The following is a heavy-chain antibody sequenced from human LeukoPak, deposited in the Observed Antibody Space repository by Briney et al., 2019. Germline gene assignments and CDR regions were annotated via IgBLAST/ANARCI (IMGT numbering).Heavy chain of an antibody. CDR2: IYYSGST. D-gene: IGHD5-12*01. V-gene: IGHV4-30-4*01. CDR3: ARESILSGYSGYDIFDY. Sequence: SETLSLTCTVSGGSISSGDYYWGWIRQPPGKGLEWIGYIYYSGSTYYNPSLESRVTISVDTSKNQFSLKLSSVTAADTAVYYCARESILSGYSGYDIFDYWGQGTLVTVSS. CDR1: GGSISSGDYY. J-gene: IGHJ4*02.